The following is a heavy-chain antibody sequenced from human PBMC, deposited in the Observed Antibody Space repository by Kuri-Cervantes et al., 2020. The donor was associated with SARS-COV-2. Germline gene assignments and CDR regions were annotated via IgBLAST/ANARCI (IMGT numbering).Heavy chain of an antibody. D-gene: IGHD4-17*01. CDR1: GFTFGDYA. V-gene: IGHV3-49*04. CDR3: TRVTGDYLYYYFDY. J-gene: IGHJ4*02. CDR2: IRSKAYGGTT. Sequence: GGSLRLSCTASGFTFGDYAMSWVRQAPGKGLEWVGFIRSKAYGGTTEYAASVKGGFTISRDDSKSIAYLQMNSLKTEDTAVYYCTRVTGDYLYYYFDYWGQGTLVTVSS.